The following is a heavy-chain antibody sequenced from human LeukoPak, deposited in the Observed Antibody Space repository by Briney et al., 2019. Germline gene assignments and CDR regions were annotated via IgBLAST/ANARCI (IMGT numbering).Heavy chain of an antibody. CDR3: TRENRPFCPFAY. D-gene: IGHD2/OR15-2a*01. Sequence: SETLSLTCGVSGGSIDITNYWSWVRQAPGKGLERIGEISHSGTTNYNPSLRSRVTMFLDRANNQFSLSLTSVTAADSAVYYCTRENRPFCPFAYWGQGVLVTVSS. CDR2: ISHSGTT. CDR1: GGSIDITNY. V-gene: IGHV4-4*02. J-gene: IGHJ4*02.